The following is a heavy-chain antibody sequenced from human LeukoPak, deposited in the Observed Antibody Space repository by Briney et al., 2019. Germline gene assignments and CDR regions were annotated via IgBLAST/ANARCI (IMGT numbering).Heavy chain of an antibody. D-gene: IGHD2-21*02. Sequence: GGPLRLSCAASGFTFSSHEMSWVRQAPGKGLEWVAVVSRNGEATDYRGSVKGRLTISRDNSKNMVYLEMNSLRAEDTAIYYCAREMVTAQRYFDYWGQGTLVTVSP. CDR3: AREMVTAQRYFDY. CDR1: GFTFSSHE. V-gene: IGHV3-23*01. J-gene: IGHJ4*02. CDR2: VSRNGEAT.